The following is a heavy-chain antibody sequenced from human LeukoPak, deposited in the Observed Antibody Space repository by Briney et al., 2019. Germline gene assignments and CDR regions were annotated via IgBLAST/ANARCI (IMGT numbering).Heavy chain of an antibody. V-gene: IGHV3-21*01. D-gene: IGHD6-13*01. CDR1: GFTFSSYS. CDR2: ISSSSSYI. Sequence: PGGSLRLFCAASGFTFSSYSMNWVRQAPGKGLEWVSSISSSSSYIYYADSVKGRFTISRDNAKNSLYLQMNSLRAEDTAVYYCARAGYSSSWTDYYYYGMDVWGQGTTVTVSS. J-gene: IGHJ6*02. CDR3: ARAGYSSSWTDYYYYGMDV.